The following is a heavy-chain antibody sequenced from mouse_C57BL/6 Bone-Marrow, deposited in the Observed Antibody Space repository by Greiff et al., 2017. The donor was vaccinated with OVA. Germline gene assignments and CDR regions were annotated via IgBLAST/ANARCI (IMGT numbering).Heavy chain of an antibody. CDR2: IDPENGDT. CDR3: TTHGSRP. Sequence: VHVKQSGAELVRPGASVKLSCTASGFNIKDDYMHWVKQRPEQGLEWIGWIDPENGDTEYAPKFQGKATITADTSSNTAYLQLSSLTSEDTAVYYCTTHGSRPWGQGTTLTVSS. CDR1: GFNIKDDY. D-gene: IGHD1-1*01. J-gene: IGHJ2*01. V-gene: IGHV14-4*01.